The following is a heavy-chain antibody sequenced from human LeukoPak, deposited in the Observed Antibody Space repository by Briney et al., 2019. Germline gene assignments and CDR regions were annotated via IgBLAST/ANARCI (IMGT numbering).Heavy chain of an antibody. CDR2: IIPIFCTA. CDR3: ARDPKPTVTTFNWFDP. D-gene: IGHD4-17*01. V-gene: IGHV1-69*13. J-gene: IGHJ5*02. CDR1: GGTFSSYA. Sequence: SVKVSCKASGGTFSSYAISWVRQAPGQGLEWMGGIIPIFCTANYAQKFQGRVTITADESTSTAYMELSSLRSEDTAVYYCARDPKPTVTTFNWFDPWGQGTLVTVSS.